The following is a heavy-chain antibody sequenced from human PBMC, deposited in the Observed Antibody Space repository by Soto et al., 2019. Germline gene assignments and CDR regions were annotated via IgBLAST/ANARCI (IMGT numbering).Heavy chain of an antibody. V-gene: IGHV5-51*01. J-gene: IGHJ3*02. CDR2: IYPGDSDT. Sequence: GESLKISCTGSGYSFTSYWIGWVRQMPGKGLEWMGIIYPGDSDTRYSPSFQGQVTISADKSISTAYLQWSSLKASDTAMYYCARHPITFGGVIVKRGAFDIWGQGTMVTVS. CDR1: GYSFTSYW. D-gene: IGHD3-16*02. CDR3: ARHPITFGGVIVKRGAFDI.